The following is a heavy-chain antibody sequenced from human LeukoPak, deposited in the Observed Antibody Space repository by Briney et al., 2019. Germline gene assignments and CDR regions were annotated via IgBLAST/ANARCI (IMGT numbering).Heavy chain of an antibody. Sequence: SETLSLTCAVYGGSFSGYYWSWIRQPPGKGLEWIGEINHSGSTNYNPSLKSRVTISVDTSKNQFSLKLSSVTAADTAVYYCARRVRAAATYYYYYYMDVWGKGTTVTVSS. D-gene: IGHD6-13*01. CDR3: ARRVRAAATYYYYYYMDV. CDR1: GGSFSGYY. CDR2: INHSGST. V-gene: IGHV4-34*01. J-gene: IGHJ6*03.